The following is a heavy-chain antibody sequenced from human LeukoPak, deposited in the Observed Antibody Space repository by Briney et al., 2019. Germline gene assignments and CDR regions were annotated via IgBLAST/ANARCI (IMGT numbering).Heavy chain of an antibody. V-gene: IGHV3-66*01. CDR2: IYSGGST. CDR3: AKRYYGSGSSFDY. D-gene: IGHD3-10*01. Sequence: WGSLRLSCAASGFTVSSNYMSWVCQAPGKGLEWVSVIYSGGSTYYADSVKGRFTISRDNSKNTLYLQMNSLRAEDTAVYYCAKRYYGSGSSFDYWGQGTLVTVSS. J-gene: IGHJ4*02. CDR1: GFTVSSNY.